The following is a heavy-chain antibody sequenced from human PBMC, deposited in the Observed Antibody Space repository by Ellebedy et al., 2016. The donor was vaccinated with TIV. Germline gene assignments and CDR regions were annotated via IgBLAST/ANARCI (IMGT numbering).Heavy chain of an antibody. Sequence: GSLRLXXAVDGGPFTGHYWRRIRQSPGKGLERIGAIDYSGITRYSPSLKSRVNISVDRSKTQSSLKMTSLTAADTAVYYCARGRRWLLRYGLDVWGQGTTVTVSS. J-gene: IGHJ6*02. CDR3: ARGRRWLLRYGLDV. CDR1: GGPFTGHY. CDR2: IDYSGIT. V-gene: IGHV4-34*01. D-gene: IGHD2-15*01.